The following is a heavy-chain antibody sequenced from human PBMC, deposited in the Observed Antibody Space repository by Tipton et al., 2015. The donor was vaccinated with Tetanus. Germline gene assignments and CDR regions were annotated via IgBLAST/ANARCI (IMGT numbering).Heavy chain of an antibody. CDR2: INPSGGST. V-gene: IGHV1-46*01. J-gene: IGHJ6*02. Sequence: QSGAEVKKPGASVEVSCKASGYTFTSYYMHWVRQAPGQGLEWMGIINPSGGSTSYAQKFQGRVTMTRDTSTSTVYMERSSLRSEDAAVYYCARGPTVTTAHYYYGMDVWGQGTTVTVSS. CDR1: GYTFTSYY. D-gene: IGHD4-11*01. CDR3: ARGPTVTTAHYYYGMDV.